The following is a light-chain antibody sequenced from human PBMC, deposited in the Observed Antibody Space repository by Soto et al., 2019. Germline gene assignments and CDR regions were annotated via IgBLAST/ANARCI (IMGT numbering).Light chain of an antibody. CDR2: GAS. CDR1: QSVSSGY. V-gene: IGKV3-20*01. Sequence: EIVLTQSPGTLSLSPGERATLSCRASQSVSSGYLAWYQHKPGQAPRLLIYGASSRATGIPDRFSGSGSGTDFTLTISRLEPEDLAVYYCQQYGSSTWTFGQGTKVEVK. J-gene: IGKJ1*01. CDR3: QQYGSSTWT.